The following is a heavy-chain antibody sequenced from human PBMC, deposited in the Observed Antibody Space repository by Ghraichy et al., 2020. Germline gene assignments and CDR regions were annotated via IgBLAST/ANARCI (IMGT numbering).Heavy chain of an antibody. Sequence: GGSLRLSCAASGFTFSSYWMSWVRQAPGKGLEWVANIKQDGSEKYYVDSVKGRFTISRDNAKNSLYLQMNSLRAEDTAVYYCARDGIPDYYYGMDVWGQGTTVTVSS. CDR3: ARDGIPDYYYGMDV. CDR1: GFTFSSYW. V-gene: IGHV3-7*01. J-gene: IGHJ6*02. CDR2: IKQDGSEK. D-gene: IGHD2-21*01.